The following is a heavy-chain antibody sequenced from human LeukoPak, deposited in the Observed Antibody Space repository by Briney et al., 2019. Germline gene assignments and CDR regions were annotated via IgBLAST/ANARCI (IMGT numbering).Heavy chain of an antibody. V-gene: IGHV3-66*01. J-gene: IGHJ3*02. CDR1: GFTVSSNY. CDR3: ARGGGYNYDAFDI. Sequence: GGSLRLSCAASGFTVSSNYTSWVRQAPGKGPEWVSVIYSGGSTYYADSVKGRFTISRDNSKNTLYLQMNSLRAEDTAVYYCARGGGYNYDAFDIWGQGTMVTVSS. CDR2: IYSGGST. D-gene: IGHD5-12*01.